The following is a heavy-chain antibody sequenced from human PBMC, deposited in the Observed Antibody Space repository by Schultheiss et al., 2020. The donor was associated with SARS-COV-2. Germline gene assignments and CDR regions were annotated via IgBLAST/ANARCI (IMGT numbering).Heavy chain of an antibody. CDR3: AREGYDRGRWLDP. V-gene: IGHV4-34*01. Sequence: SETLSLTCAVYGGSFSGYYWSWIRQPPGKGLEWIGSIYHSGSTYYNPSLKSRVTISVDTSKNQFSLKLSSVTAADTAVYYCAREGYDRGRWLDPWGQGTLVTVSS. CDR1: GGSFSGYY. CDR2: IYHSGST. D-gene: IGHD3-22*01. J-gene: IGHJ5*02.